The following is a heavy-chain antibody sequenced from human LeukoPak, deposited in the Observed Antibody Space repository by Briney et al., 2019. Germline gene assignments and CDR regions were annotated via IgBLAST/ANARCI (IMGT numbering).Heavy chain of an antibody. V-gene: IGHV1-2*06. CDR1: GYTFTGYY. J-gene: IGHJ4*02. D-gene: IGHD3-22*01. CDR2: INPNSGGT. CDR3: ARDKDSSGYYKP. Sequence: ASVKVSCKASGYTFTGYYMRWVRQAPGQGLEWMGRINPNSGGTNYAQKFQGRVTMTRDTSISTAYMELSRLRSDDTAVYYCARDKDSSGYYKPWGQGTLVTVSS.